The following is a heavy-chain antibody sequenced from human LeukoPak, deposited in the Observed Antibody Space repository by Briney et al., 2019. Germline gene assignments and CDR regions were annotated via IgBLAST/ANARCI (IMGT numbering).Heavy chain of an antibody. D-gene: IGHD1-20*01. J-gene: IGHJ4*02. CDR1: GYTFTSYD. V-gene: IGHV1-8*01. Sequence: ASVKVSCKASGYTFTSYDINWMRQATGQGLEWMGWMSPNSGNTGYAQKLQGRVTMTTDTSTSTAYMELRSLRSDDTAVYYCARGYNWNDFYFDYWGQGTLVTVSS. CDR2: MSPNSGNT. CDR3: ARGYNWNDFYFDY.